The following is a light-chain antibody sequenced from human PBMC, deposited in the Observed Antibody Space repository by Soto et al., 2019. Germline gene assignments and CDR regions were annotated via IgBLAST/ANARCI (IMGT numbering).Light chain of an antibody. CDR3: QQYINLPRT. J-gene: IGKJ4*01. V-gene: IGKV3-15*01. CDR2: GAS. Sequence: EIVMTQSPATLSVSPGEGATLSCRASQSVSSNLVWYQHKPGQAPRLLIYGASTRATDVPARFSGSGSGTDFTLTISSLQSEDYAVYYCQQYINLPRTFGGGTKVDTK. CDR1: QSVSSN.